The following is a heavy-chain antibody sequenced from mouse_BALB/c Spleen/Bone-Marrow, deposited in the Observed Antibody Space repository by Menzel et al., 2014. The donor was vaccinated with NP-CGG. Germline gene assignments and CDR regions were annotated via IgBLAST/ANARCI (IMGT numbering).Heavy chain of an antibody. Sequence: VQLQQSGAELVKPGASVKLSCTASGFNIKDTYMHWVKQRPEQGLEWIGRIDTANGNTKYDPKFQGKATITADTSSNTAYLQLSSLTSEDSAVYYCAIYGNGLMDYWGQGTSVTASP. CDR2: IDTANGNT. D-gene: IGHD2-1*01. CDR3: AIYGNGLMDY. V-gene: IGHV14-3*02. CDR1: GFNIKDTY. J-gene: IGHJ4*01.